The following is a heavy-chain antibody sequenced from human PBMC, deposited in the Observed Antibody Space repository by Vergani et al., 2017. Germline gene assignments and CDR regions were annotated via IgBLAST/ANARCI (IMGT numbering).Heavy chain of an antibody. Sequence: QVQLVQSGAEVKKPGSSVKVSCKASGGTFSSYTISWVRQAPGQGLEWMGRIIPILGIANYAQKFQGRVTITADKSTSTAYMELSSLRSEDTAVYYCARDQEREWVRVYGMDVWGQGTTVTVSS. CDR2: IIPILGIA. CDR3: ARDQEREWVRVYGMDV. CDR1: GGTFSSYT. V-gene: IGHV1-69*08. J-gene: IGHJ6*02. D-gene: IGHD3-3*01.